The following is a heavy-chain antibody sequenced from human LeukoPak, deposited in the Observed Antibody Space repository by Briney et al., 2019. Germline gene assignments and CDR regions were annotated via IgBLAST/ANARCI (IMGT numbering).Heavy chain of an antibody. D-gene: IGHD3-9*01. CDR3: ARGGDILTGYVIDY. Sequence: ASVKVSCKASGGTFSSYAISWVRQAPGQGLEWMGIINPSGGSTSYAQKFQGRVTMTRDTSTSTVYMELSSLRSEDTAVYYCARGGDILTGYVIDYWGQGTLVTVSS. CDR2: INPSGGST. J-gene: IGHJ4*02. V-gene: IGHV1-46*01. CDR1: GGTFSSYA.